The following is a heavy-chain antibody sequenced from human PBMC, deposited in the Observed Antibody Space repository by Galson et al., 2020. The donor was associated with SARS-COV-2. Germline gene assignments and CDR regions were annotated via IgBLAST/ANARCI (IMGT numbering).Heavy chain of an antibody. V-gene: IGHV1-2*04. CDR2: INPNSGGT. Sequence: SVKVSCKASGYTFTGYYMHWVRQAPGQGLEWMGWINPNSGGTNYAQKFQGWVTMTRDTSISTAYMELSRLRSDDTAVYYCAREASSSGWYNYYMDVWGKGTTVTVSS. J-gene: IGHJ6*03. CDR3: AREASSSGWYNYYMDV. CDR1: GYTFTGYY. D-gene: IGHD6-19*01.